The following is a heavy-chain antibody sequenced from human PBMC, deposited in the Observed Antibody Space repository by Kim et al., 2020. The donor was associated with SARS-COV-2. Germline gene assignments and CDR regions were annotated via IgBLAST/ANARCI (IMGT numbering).Heavy chain of an antibody. Sequence: GGSLRLSCAASGFSFSSYAMHWVRQAPGKGLEWVAIIWYDGSKKYYADAVKGRFTISRDTSKNTLFLQMNNLRVEDTAMYYCAKDSDYGDYPRTMDYWGQGTLVTVSS. D-gene: IGHD4-17*01. J-gene: IGHJ4*02. CDR3: AKDSDYGDYPRTMDY. V-gene: IGHV3-33*06. CDR2: IWYDGSKK. CDR1: GFSFSSYA.